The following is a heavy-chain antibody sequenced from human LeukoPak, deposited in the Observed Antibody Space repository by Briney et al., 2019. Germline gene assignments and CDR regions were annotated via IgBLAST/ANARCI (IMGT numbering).Heavy chain of an antibody. Sequence: ASVKVSCKASGYTFTSNYIHWVRQAPGQGLEWIGMIYPRDGSTSYAQKFQGRVTVTRDTSMSTVHMELSGLRSEDTAVYYCARDQEGFDYWGQGTLVTVSS. CDR3: ARDQEGFDY. J-gene: IGHJ4*02. CDR1: GYTFTSNY. V-gene: IGHV1-46*01. CDR2: IYPRDGST.